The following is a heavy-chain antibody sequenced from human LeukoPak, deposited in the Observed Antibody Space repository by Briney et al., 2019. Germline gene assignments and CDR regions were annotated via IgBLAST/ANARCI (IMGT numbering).Heavy chain of an antibody. Sequence: PSETLSLTCTVSGNSIRNYYWNWIRQPPGKGLEWIGYIYYSGTTSYNPSLRSRVTISVDMSKNQFSLRLTSVTAADTAVYYCARQSEGFDSWGQGTLVTVSS. V-gene: IGHV4-59*08. J-gene: IGHJ4*02. CDR3: ARQSEGFDS. CDR1: GNSIRNYY. CDR2: IYYSGTT.